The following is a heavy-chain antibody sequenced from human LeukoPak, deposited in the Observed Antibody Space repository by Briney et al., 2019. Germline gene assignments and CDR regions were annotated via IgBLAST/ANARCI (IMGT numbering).Heavy chain of an antibody. V-gene: IGHV1-18*01. Sequence: ASVNVSCKASGYTFTSYGISWVRQAPGQGLEWMGWISAYNGNTNYAQKLQGRVTMTTDTSTSTAYMELRSLRSDDTAVYYCARSSYDILTGYYTEFDYWGQGTLVTVSS. D-gene: IGHD3-9*01. CDR3: ARSSYDILTGYYTEFDY. CDR2: ISAYNGNT. J-gene: IGHJ4*02. CDR1: GYTFTSYG.